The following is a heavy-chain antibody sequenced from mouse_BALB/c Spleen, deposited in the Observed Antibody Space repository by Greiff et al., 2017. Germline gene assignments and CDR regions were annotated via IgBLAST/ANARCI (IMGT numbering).Heavy chain of an antibody. CDR3: ASYDYDDAMDY. CDR2: ISYSGST. D-gene: IGHD2-4*01. J-gene: IGHJ4*01. CDR1: GYSITSDYA. Sequence: VQLKESGPGLVKPSQSLSLTCTVTGYSITSDYAWNWIRQFPGNKLEWMGYISYSGSTSYNPSLKSRISITRDTSKNQFFLQLNSVTTEDTATYYCASYDYDDAMDYWGQGTSVTVSS. V-gene: IGHV3-2*02.